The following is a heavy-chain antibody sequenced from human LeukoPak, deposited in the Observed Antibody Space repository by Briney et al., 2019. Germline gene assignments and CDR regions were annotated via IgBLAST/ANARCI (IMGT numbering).Heavy chain of an antibody. D-gene: IGHD6-6*01. Sequence: SVKVSCKASGGTFSSYAISWVRQAPGQGLEWMGGIIPIFGTANYAQKFQGRVTITADKSTSTAYMELSSLRSEDTAVYYCARVTDFYSSSSWFDPWGQGTLVTVSS. CDR3: ARVTDFYSSSSWFDP. J-gene: IGHJ5*02. V-gene: IGHV1-69*06. CDR2: IIPIFGTA. CDR1: GGTFSSYA.